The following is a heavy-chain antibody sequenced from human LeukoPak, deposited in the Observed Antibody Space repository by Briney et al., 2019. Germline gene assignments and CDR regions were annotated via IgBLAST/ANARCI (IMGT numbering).Heavy chain of an antibody. CDR1: GGSISSYY. CDR2: IYYSGST. V-gene: IGHV4-59*01. Sequence: SETLSLTCTVSGGSISSYYWSRIRQPPGKGLEWIGYIYYSGSTNYNPSLKSRVTISVDTSKNQFSLKLSSVTAADTAVYYCARSDYDFWSGYSFGWFDPWGQGTLVTVSS. J-gene: IGHJ5*02. D-gene: IGHD3-3*01. CDR3: ARSDYDFWSGYSFGWFDP.